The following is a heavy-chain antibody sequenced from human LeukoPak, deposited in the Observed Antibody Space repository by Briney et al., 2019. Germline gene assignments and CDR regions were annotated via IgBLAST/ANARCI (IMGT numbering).Heavy chain of an antibody. D-gene: IGHD3-22*01. CDR3: ARSNYYDSSGSLDAFDI. J-gene: IGHJ3*02. V-gene: IGHV5-51*01. CDR1: GCSFTSYW. Sequence: GESLKISCKGSGCSFTSYWIGWVRQMPGKGLEWMGIIYPGDSDTRYSPSFQGQVTISADKSISTAYLQWSSLKASDTAMYYCARSNYYDSSGSLDAFDIWGQGTMVTVSS. CDR2: IYPGDSDT.